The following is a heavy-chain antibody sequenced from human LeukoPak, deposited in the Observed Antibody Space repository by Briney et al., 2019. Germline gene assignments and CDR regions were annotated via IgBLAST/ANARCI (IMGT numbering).Heavy chain of an antibody. CDR3: ARMVAARPYLRAFDI. CDR1: GGAISSHY. CDR2: IYDSGST. Sequence: SETLSLTSTVSGGAISSHYWSWIRQPPGKGLVWCGYIYDSGSTNYNPSLKSRVTISVDTSKNQFSLKLSSVTAADTAVYYCARMVAARPYLRAFDIWGQGTMVTVSS. J-gene: IGHJ3*02. V-gene: IGHV4-59*11. D-gene: IGHD6-6*01.